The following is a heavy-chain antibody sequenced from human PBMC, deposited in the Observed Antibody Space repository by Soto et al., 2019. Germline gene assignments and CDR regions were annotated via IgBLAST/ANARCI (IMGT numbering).Heavy chain of an antibody. CDR3: ANSAHGVLFDY. D-gene: IGHD1-26*01. J-gene: IGHJ4*02. CDR2: ISGSGGST. V-gene: IGHV3-23*01. Sequence: EVQLLESGGGLVQPGGSLRLSCAAAGVTFSSYAMNWVRQAPGKGVEWVSVISGSGGSTYYADSVKGRFTISRDNSKNTLYLQMNSLRAEHTAVYYWANSAHGVLFDYWGQGTMITVSS. CDR1: GVTFSSYA.